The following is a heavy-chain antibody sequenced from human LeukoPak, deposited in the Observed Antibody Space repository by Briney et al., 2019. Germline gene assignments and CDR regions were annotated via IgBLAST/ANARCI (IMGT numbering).Heavy chain of an antibody. CDR3: ARGGRIAVAGLFDY. V-gene: IGHV3-20*04. J-gene: IGHJ4*02. CDR1: GFTFSTYY. Sequence: GGSLRLSCAASGFTFSTYYMSWVRQAPGKGLEWVPGINWNGGSTGYADSVEGRFTISRDNAKNSLYLQMNSLRDEDTALYYCARGGRIAVAGLFDYWGQGILVTVSS. D-gene: IGHD6-19*01. CDR2: INWNGGST.